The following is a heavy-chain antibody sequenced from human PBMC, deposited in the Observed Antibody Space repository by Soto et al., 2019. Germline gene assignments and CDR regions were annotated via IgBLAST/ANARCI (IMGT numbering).Heavy chain of an antibody. CDR1: GFTFSSYG. V-gene: IGHV3-33*01. CDR3: AGVGYSSSWPVDP. D-gene: IGHD6-13*01. J-gene: IGHJ5*02. Sequence: QVQLVESGGGVVQPGRSLRLSCAASGFTFSSYGMHWVRQAPGKGLGWVAVIWYDGSNKYYADSVKGRFTIPRDNSKNTLYLEMNRLRAEDTAVYYCAGVGYSSSWPVDPWGQGTLVTVSS. CDR2: IWYDGSNK.